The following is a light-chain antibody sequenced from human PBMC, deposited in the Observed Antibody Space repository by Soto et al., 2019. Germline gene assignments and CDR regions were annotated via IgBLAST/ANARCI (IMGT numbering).Light chain of an antibody. CDR2: KAS. V-gene: IGKV1-5*03. J-gene: IGKJ1*01. Sequence: DIQMTQSPSTLSGSVGDRVTITCRASQTISSYLAWYQQKPGQAPKLLIYKASTLNSGVTSRCSGSGSGTEFTITISSLQPDDFESYYCQHYNSYSEAFGQGTKVDIK. CDR1: QTISSY. CDR3: QHYNSYSEA.